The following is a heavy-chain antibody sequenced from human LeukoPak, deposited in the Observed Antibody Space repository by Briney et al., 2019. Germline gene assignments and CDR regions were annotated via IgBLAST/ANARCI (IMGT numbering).Heavy chain of an antibody. D-gene: IGHD4-23*01. CDR2: ISTGGSTI. CDR1: GFTFSHYE. Sequence: GGSLRLSCAASGFTFSHYEMNWVRQAPGRGLEWVSYISTGGSTIYYADSVKGRFTISRDNAKNSLYLQMNSLRGEDTAVYYCARGTYGGNYLDSWGQGTLVTVSS. V-gene: IGHV3-48*03. J-gene: IGHJ4*02. CDR3: ARGTYGGNYLDS.